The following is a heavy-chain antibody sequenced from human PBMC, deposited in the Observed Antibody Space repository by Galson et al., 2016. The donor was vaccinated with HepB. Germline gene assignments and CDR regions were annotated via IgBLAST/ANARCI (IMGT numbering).Heavy chain of an antibody. CDR3: ARAFTNYYGSGRWGMDV. V-gene: IGHV6-1*01. CDR1: GDSVSSNITA. D-gene: IGHD3-10*01. J-gene: IGHJ6*02. Sequence: CAISGDSVSSNITAWNWIRQSPSRGLEWLGRTYYRSKWYNDYAVSVKGRITIYPDTSKSQFSLQLKSVTPEDTAVYYCARAFTNYYGSGRWGMDVWGQGTTVTVSS. CDR2: TYYRSKWYN.